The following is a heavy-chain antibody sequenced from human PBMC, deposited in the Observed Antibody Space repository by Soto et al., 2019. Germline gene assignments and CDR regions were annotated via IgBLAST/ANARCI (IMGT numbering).Heavy chain of an antibody. V-gene: IGHV1-69*01. D-gene: IGHD4-4*01. CDR3: ASGGTTVNRRFDF. Sequence: QVQVVQSGAEVKKPGSSVRVSSKASGGTSSSYAITWMRQAPGQGLEWMGGFIPILETKDNAQKFQARVTFTADESTSTVYMELSSLTSEDTAVYYCASGGTTVNRRFDFWGQGTLVTVSS. J-gene: IGHJ4*02. CDR2: FIPILETK. CDR1: GGTSSSYA.